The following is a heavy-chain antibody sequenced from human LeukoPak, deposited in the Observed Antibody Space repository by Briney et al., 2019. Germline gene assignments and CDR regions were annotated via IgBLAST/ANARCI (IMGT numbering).Heavy chain of an antibody. CDR2: ISGSGGST. V-gene: IGHV3-23*01. J-gene: IGHJ4*02. Sequence: GGSLRLSCAASGFTFSSYDMSWVRQAPGKGLEWVSAISGSGGSTYYADSVKGRFTISRDNSKNMLYLQMNSLRPEDTAVYYCAKDIGDVGRRGYFDYWGQGTLVTVSS. CDR3: AKDIGDVGRRGYFDY. D-gene: IGHD1-1*01. CDR1: GFTFSSYD.